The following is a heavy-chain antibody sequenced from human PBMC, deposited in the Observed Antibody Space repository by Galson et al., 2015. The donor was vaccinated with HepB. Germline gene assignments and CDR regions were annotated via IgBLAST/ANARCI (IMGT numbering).Heavy chain of an antibody. D-gene: IGHD2-15*01. Sequence: LSLTCTVSGGPISSYYWSWIRQPPGKGLEWIGYIYYSGSTNYNPSLKSRVTISVDTSKNQFSLKLSSVTAADTAVYYCARFGSLLGAPFDYWGQGTLVTVSS. J-gene: IGHJ4*02. CDR1: GGPISSYY. CDR2: IYYSGST. CDR3: ARFGSLLGAPFDY. V-gene: IGHV4-59*08.